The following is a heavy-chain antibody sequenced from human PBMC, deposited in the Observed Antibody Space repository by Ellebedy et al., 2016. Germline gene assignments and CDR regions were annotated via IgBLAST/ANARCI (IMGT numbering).Heavy chain of an antibody. CDR1: GYTFSNYA. CDR2: IVPMSGSA. J-gene: IGHJ4*02. Sequence: SVKVSXXASGYTFSNYAITWVRQAPGQGLEWMGGIVPMSGSAGYAQNFQGRVTITADESTTTVYMEVTNLRSDDTAVYYCAREDGGSHSFDFWGQGTLVTVSS. D-gene: IGHD1-26*01. CDR3: AREDGGSHSFDF. V-gene: IGHV1-69*13.